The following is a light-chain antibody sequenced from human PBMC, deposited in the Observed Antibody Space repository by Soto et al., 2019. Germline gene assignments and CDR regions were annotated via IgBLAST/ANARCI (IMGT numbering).Light chain of an antibody. Sequence: QSALTQPASVSGSPGQSITISCTGTSSDVGGYNYVSWYQQHPGTAPKLMIFDVSNRPSGVSDRFSGSKSGNTASLTISGLQTEDEADYYCSSYTSSTTYVLFGGGTKVTVL. CDR2: DVS. CDR1: SSDVGGYNY. CDR3: SSYTSSTTYVL. V-gene: IGLV2-14*01. J-gene: IGLJ2*01.